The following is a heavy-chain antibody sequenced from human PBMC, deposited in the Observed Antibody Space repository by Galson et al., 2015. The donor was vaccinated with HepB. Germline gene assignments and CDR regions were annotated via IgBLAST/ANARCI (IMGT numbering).Heavy chain of an antibody. CDR1: GYSFTSYW. D-gene: IGHD3-9*01. CDR3: ARLHYDILTGYYGAVDI. Sequence: SGAEVKKPGESLKISCKGSGYSFTSYWIGWVRQMPGKGLEWMGIIYPGDSDTRYSPSFQGQVTISADKSISTAYLQWSSLKASDTAMYYCARLHYDILTGYYGAVDIWGQGTMVTVSS. V-gene: IGHV5-51*01. CDR2: IYPGDSDT. J-gene: IGHJ3*02.